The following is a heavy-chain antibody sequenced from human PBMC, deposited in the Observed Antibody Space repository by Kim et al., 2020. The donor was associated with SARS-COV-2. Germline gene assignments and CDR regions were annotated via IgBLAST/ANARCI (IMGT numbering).Heavy chain of an antibody. CDR2: IIPIFGTA. J-gene: IGHJ4*02. V-gene: IGHV1-69*13. CDR1: GGTFSSYA. D-gene: IGHD5-18*01. Sequence: SVKVSCKASGGTFSSYAISWVRQAPGQGLEWMGGIIPIFGTANYAQKFQGRVTITADESTSTAYMELSSLRSEDTAVYYCARGGYSYGYNLFDYWGQGTLVTVSS. CDR3: ARGGYSYGYNLFDY.